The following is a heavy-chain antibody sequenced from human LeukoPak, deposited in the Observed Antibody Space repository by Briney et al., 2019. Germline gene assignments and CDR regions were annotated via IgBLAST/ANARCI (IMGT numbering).Heavy chain of an antibody. V-gene: IGHV3-30*18. CDR1: GFTFSSYG. D-gene: IGHD3-10*01. Sequence: GGSLRLSCAASGFTFSSYGMHWVRQAPGKGLEWVAVISYDGSNKYYADSVKGRFTISRDNSRTTLYLQMNSLRAEDTAVYYCAKCGTRGGSGSHRTAFDIWGQGTMVTVSS. CDR2: ISYDGSNK. CDR3: AKCGTRGGSGSHRTAFDI. J-gene: IGHJ3*02.